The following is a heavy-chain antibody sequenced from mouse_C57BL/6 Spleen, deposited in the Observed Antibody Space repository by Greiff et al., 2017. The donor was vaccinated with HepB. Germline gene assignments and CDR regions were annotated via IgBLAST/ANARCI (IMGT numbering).Heavy chain of an antibody. CDR2: INPSTGGT. CDR1: GYSFTGYY. V-gene: IGHV1-42*01. Sequence: VQLQQSGPELVKPGASVKISCKASGYSFTGYYMNWVKQSPEKSLEWIGEINPSTGGTTYNQKFKAKATLTVDKSSSTAYMQLKSLTSEDSAVYYCASIYSSSYWGQGTRVTVSA. J-gene: IGHJ3*01. CDR3: ASIYSSSY. D-gene: IGHD2-1*01.